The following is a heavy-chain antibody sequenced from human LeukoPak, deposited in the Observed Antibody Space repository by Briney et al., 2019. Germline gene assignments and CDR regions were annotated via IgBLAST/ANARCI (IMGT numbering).Heavy chain of an antibody. CDR2: ISSNNGYI. J-gene: IGHJ4*02. Sequence: PGGSLRLSCAASGFSFSSYRMNRVRQAPGKGLEWVASISSNNGYIYYADSVKGRFTISRDNGENSLHLQMNSLRAEDAAVYYCARDLGTHKSIAFADWGQGTLVTVSS. CDR3: ARDLGTHKSIAFAD. D-gene: IGHD6-6*01. CDR1: GFSFSSYR. V-gene: IGHV3-21*01.